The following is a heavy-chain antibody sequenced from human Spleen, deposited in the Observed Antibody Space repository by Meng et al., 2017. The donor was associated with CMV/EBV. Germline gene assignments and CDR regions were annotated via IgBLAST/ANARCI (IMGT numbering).Heavy chain of an antibody. CDR2: IYWDDEK. CDR1: GFSLSRTGVN. V-gene: IGHV2-5*02. D-gene: IGHD2-21*02. CDR3: ARRGVCGGDCYLDY. Sequence: GFSLSRTGVNVAWLRQPPGQAPEWLAVIYWDDEKRYSPSLRSRLTVTKDTSRNQVVLKMTNMNPLDSATYYCARRGVCGGDCYLDYWGRGLPVTVSS. J-gene: IGHJ4*02.